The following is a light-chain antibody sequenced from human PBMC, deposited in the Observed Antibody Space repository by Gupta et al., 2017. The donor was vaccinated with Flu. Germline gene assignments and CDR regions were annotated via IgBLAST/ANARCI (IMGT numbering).Light chain of an antibody. CDR3: MHDVNWRWT. V-gene: IGKV2-30*02. J-gene: IGKJ1*01. CDR2: KIS. CDR1: QSLVHSDGNTY. Sequence: DVVMTQSPLSLSVTVGQPASISCRSSQSLVHSDGNTYLHWFQQRPGQSPRRLIYKISNRDSGVPDRFSGSGSGTEYTLEISRVEAEDVGIYYCMHDVNWRWTFGHGAKVGIK.